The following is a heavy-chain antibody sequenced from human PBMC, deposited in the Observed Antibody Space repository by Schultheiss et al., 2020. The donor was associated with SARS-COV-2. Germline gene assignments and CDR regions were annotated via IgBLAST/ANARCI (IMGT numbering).Heavy chain of an antibody. D-gene: IGHD2-2*01. Sequence: GGSLRLSCAVSGFTFSNSAMGWVRQAPGKGLEWVSSLSRSGVTTYYADSVRGRLTISRDNSKNTLYLHMNSLRAEDTAVYYCAKSPPSVLGYFDYWGQGTLVTVSS. V-gene: IGHV3-23*01. CDR2: LSRSGVTT. J-gene: IGHJ4*02. CDR1: GFTFSNSA. CDR3: AKSPPSVLGYFDY.